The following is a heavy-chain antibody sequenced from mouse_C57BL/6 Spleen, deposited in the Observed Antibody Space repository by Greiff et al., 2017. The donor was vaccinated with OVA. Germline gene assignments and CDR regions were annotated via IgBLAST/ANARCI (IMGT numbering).Heavy chain of an antibody. D-gene: IGHD3-2*02. CDR2: IHPNSGST. CDR1: GYTFTSYW. J-gene: IGHJ2*01. Sequence: QVQLKQPGAELVKPGASVKLSCKASGYTFTSYWMHWVKQRPGQGLEWIGMIHPNSGSTNYNEKFKSKATLTVDKSSSTAYMQLSSLTSEDSAVYYCARRDSSGPPFDYWGQGTTLTVSS. V-gene: IGHV1-64*01. CDR3: ARRDSSGPPFDY.